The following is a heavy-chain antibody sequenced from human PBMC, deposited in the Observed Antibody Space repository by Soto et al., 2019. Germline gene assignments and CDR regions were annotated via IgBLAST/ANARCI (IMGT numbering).Heavy chain of an antibody. D-gene: IGHD2-15*01. CDR1: GFTFDDYA. CDR3: ATLYGGNCRDANNSFYI. CDR2: ISWNSGSI. V-gene: IGHV3-9*01. Sequence: EVQLVESGGGLVQPGRSLRLSCAASGFTFDDYAMHWVRQAPGKGLEWVSGISWNSGSIGYADSVKSRFTISSDNAKNSLYLQMNSLRAEDTALYYCATLYGGNCRDANNSFYIWGQGTMVTVSS. J-gene: IGHJ3*02.